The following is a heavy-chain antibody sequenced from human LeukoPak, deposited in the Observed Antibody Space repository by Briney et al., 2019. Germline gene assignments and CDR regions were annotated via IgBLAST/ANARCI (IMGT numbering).Heavy chain of an antibody. CDR2: MNPNSGNT. J-gene: IGHJ4*02. CDR1: GYTFTSYG. Sequence: ASVKVSCKASGYTFTSYGISWVRQAPGQGLEWMGWMNPNSGNTGYAQKFQGRVAMTRNTSISTAYMELSSLRSEDTAVYYCARGYGSGSYYFDYWGQGTLVTVSS. D-gene: IGHD3-10*01. V-gene: IGHV1-8*02. CDR3: ARGYGSGSYYFDY.